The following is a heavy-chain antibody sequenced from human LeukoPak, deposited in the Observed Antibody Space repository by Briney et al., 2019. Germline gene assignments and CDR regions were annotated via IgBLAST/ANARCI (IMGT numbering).Heavy chain of an antibody. V-gene: IGHV3-30-3*01. J-gene: IGHJ4*02. Sequence: GRSLRLSCAASGFTFSSYAMHWVRQAPGKGLEWVAVISYDGSNKYYADSVKGRFTISRDNSKNTLYLQMNSLRAEDTAVYYCARDRGYYDSSGPGGWGQGTLVTVSS. CDR2: ISYDGSNK. CDR1: GFTFSSYA. D-gene: IGHD3-22*01. CDR3: ARDRGYYDSSGPGG.